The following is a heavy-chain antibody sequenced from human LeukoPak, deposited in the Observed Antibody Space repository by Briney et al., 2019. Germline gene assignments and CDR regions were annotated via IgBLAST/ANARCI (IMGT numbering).Heavy chain of an antibody. CDR1: GGTFSSYA. Sequence: SVKVSCKASGGTFSSYAISWVRQAPGQGLEWMGRIIPILGIANYAQKFQGRVTITADKSTSTAYMELSSLRSEDTAVYYCARERLVRGGYDHYYYYGMDVWGQGTTVTVSS. D-gene: IGHD3-10*01. CDR3: ARERLVRGGYDHYYYYGMDV. J-gene: IGHJ6*02. V-gene: IGHV1-69*04. CDR2: IIPILGIA.